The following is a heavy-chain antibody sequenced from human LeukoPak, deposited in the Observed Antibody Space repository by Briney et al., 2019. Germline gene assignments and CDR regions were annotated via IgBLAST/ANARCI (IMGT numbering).Heavy chain of an antibody. J-gene: IGHJ4*02. D-gene: IGHD3-10*01. V-gene: IGHV4-4*07. Sequence: SETPSLTCTVSGGSISSYYWSWIRQPAGKGLEWIGRIYTSGSTNYNPSLKSRVTMSVDTSKNQFSLKLSSATAADTAVYYCAGGQLWFGELSNYWGQGTLVTVSS. CDR3: AGGQLWFGELSNY. CDR1: GGSISSYY. CDR2: IYTSGST.